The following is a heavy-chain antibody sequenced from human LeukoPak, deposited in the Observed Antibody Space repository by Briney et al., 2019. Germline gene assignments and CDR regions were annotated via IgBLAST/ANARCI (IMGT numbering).Heavy chain of an antibody. J-gene: IGHJ4*02. CDR1: KFTFSNYG. Sequence: GGSLRLSCTASKFTFSNYGMQWVRQAPGKGLEWVAVISLDGRTKYYADSVKGRFTLSRDNSRNTLDLQMNSLGPEDTAVYYCAKEYDSGGYGAYFDYWGRGTLVTVSS. CDR3: AKEYDSGGYGAYFDY. D-gene: IGHD3-10*01. V-gene: IGHV3-30*18. CDR2: ISLDGRTK.